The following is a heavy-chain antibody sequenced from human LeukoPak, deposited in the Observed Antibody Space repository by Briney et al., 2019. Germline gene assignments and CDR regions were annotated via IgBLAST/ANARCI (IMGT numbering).Heavy chain of an antibody. V-gene: IGHV4-34*01. D-gene: IGHD5-12*01. CDR3: ARRVGLRRSGFDY. CDR1: GGSFSGYY. J-gene: IGHJ4*02. Sequence: SETLSLTCAVYGGSFSGYYWSWIRQPPGKGLEWIGEINHSGSTNYNPSLKSRVTISVDTSKNQFSLKLSSVTAADTAVYYCARRVGLRRSGFDYWGQGTLVTVSS. CDR2: INHSGST.